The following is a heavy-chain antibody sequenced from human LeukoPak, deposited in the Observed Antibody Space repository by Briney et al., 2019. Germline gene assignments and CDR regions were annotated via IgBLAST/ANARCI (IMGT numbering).Heavy chain of an antibody. Sequence: GASVKVSCKASGYIFTSYGISWVRQAPGQGLEWMGWISGYNGDTNYAQKLQVRVTMTTDTSTSTAFMELRSLRSDDTAVYYCARAGRYSSSWYPRLSSWFDPWGQGTLVTVSS. J-gene: IGHJ5*02. V-gene: IGHV1-18*01. CDR1: GYIFTSYG. CDR3: ARAGRYSSSWYPRLSSWFDP. CDR2: ISGYNGDT. D-gene: IGHD6-13*01.